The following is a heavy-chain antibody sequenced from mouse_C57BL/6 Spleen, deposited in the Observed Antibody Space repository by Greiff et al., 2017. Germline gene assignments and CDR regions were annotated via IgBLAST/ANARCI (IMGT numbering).Heavy chain of an antibody. CDR1: GYTFTSYW. Sequence: VQLQQPGAELVRPGSSVKLSCKASGYTFTSYWMDWVKQRPGQGLEWIGNIYPSDSETHYNQKFKDKATLTVDKSSSTAYMQLSSLTSEDSAVYYCARRWEEAWFAYWGQGTLVTVSA. V-gene: IGHV1-61*01. D-gene: IGHD4-1*01. J-gene: IGHJ3*01. CDR2: IYPSDSET. CDR3: ARRWEEAWFAY.